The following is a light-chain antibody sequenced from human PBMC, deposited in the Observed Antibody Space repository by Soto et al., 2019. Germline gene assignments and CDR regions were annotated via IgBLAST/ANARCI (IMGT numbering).Light chain of an antibody. CDR1: SSDVGGYNY. Sequence: QSALTQPPSASGSPGQSVTISCSGTSSDVGGYNYVSWYQHHPGKAPKLMIYEVSKRPSGVPDRFSGSKSGNTASLTVSGLQAEDEANYYCSSYAGSNIVLFGGGTKVTVL. J-gene: IGLJ2*01. CDR2: EVS. V-gene: IGLV2-8*01. CDR3: SSYAGSNIVL.